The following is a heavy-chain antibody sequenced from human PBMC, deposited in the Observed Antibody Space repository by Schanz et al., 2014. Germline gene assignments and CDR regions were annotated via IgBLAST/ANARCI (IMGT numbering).Heavy chain of an antibody. CDR3: VSQTGSPNY. J-gene: IGHJ4*02. D-gene: IGHD6-13*01. V-gene: IGHV3-7*02. CDR1: GFSFSSYA. Sequence: EVHLLESGGGLVQPGGSLRLSCAASGFSFSSYAMGWVRQAPGKGPEWVANIKHDGSVKDYVDSVEGRFTISRDNAKRSLFLQMNSLRVEDTAVYFCVSQTGSPNYWGQGTLVTVSS. CDR2: IKHDGSVK.